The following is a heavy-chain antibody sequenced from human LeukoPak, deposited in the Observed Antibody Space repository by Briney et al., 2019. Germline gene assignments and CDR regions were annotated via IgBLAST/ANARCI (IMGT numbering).Heavy chain of an antibody. CDR1: GFKFNTHN. CDR3: TRESQYYDILTGYDFDY. V-gene: IGHV3-21*01. J-gene: IGHJ4*02. D-gene: IGHD3-9*01. Sequence: GGSLRLSCSASGFKFNTHNLNWVRQAPGKGLEWVSSISSSSSYIYYADSVKGRFTISRDNAKNSLYLQMNSLRAEDTAVYYCTRESQYYDILTGYDFDYWGQGTLVTVSS. CDR2: ISSSSSYI.